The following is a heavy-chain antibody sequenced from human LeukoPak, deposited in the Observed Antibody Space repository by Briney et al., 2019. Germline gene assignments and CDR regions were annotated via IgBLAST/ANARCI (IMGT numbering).Heavy chain of an antibody. CDR3: ARRSCSSTSCYPLDAFDI. Sequence: SETLSLTCAVSGYSISSGYYWDWIRQPPGTGLEWIGSIYHSGSTYYNPSLKSRVTISVDMSKNQFSLKLSSVTAADTAVYYCARRSCSSTSCYPLDAFDIWGQGTMVTVSS. D-gene: IGHD2-2*01. CDR2: IYHSGST. V-gene: IGHV4-38-2*01. J-gene: IGHJ3*02. CDR1: GYSISSGYY.